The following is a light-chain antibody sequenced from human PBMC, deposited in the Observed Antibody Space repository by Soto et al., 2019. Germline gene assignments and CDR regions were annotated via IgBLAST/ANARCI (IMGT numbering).Light chain of an antibody. CDR2: GTS. Sequence: EIVLTQSPGTLSLSPGERATLPCRASRSVKSSYLAWYQHKPGQAPRLLIYGTSSRATGIPDRFSGSGSGTDFTLTISRLEPEDFAVYYCQQYGTSLFSFGPGTKVDNK. CDR3: QQYGTSLFS. CDR1: RSVKSSY. J-gene: IGKJ3*01. V-gene: IGKV3-20*01.